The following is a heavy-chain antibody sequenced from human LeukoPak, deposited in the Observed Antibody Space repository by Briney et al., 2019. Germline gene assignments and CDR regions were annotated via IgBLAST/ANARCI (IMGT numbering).Heavy chain of an antibody. J-gene: IGHJ4*02. CDR3: ARVESYLFDY. D-gene: IGHD1-26*01. CDR1: GGSISSYY. Sequence: SETLSLTCTVSGGSISSYYWSWIRQPPGQGLEWIGYIYYSGSTNYNPSLKSRVTISVDTSKNQFSLKLSSVTAADTAVYYCARVESYLFDYWGQGTLVTVSS. V-gene: IGHV4-59*01. CDR2: IYYSGST.